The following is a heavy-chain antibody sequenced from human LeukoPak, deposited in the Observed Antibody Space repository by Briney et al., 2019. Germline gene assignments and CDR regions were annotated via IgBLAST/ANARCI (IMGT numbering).Heavy chain of an antibody. V-gene: IGHV1-18*01. CDR1: GYTFNNYG. Sequence: GASVKVSCKASGYTFNNYGISWVRQAPGQGLEWMGWISGHSGQTNYPQKVQDRVTMTADTSTSTAYLELRSLRSDDSAVYYCVRDSPLLGEQLVRADYWGQGTLVTVSS. CDR3: VRDSPLLGEQLVRADY. J-gene: IGHJ4*02. CDR2: ISGHSGQT. D-gene: IGHD6-6*01.